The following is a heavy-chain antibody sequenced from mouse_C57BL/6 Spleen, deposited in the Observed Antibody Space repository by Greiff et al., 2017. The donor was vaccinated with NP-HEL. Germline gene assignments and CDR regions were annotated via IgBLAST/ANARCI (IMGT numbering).Heavy chain of an antibody. CDR1: GYAFSSSW. J-gene: IGHJ1*03. CDR2: IYPGDGDT. CDR3: ARSGYGSSYWYFDV. Sequence: LVESGPELVKPGASVKISCKASGYAFSSSWMNWVKQRPGKGLEWIGRIYPGDGDTNYNGKFKGKATLTADKSSSTAYMQLSSLTSEDSAVYFCARSGYGSSYWYFDVWGTGTTVTVSS. V-gene: IGHV1-82*01. D-gene: IGHD1-1*01.